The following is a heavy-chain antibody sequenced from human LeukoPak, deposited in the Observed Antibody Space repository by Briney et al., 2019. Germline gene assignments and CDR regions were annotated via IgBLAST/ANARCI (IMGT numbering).Heavy chain of an antibody. CDR2: IYSSGNT. CDR1: GFTVSSHY. J-gene: IGHJ4*02. D-gene: IGHD3-10*01. Sequence: GGSLRLSCAASGFTVSSHYMTWVRQAPGKGLEWVSGIYSSGNTYYADSVKGRFTISRDNSKNTLYLQMNSLRVEDTAVYYCARDGLWFGELSLFGYWGQGTLVTVSS. CDR3: ARDGLWFGELSLFGY. V-gene: IGHV3-66*01.